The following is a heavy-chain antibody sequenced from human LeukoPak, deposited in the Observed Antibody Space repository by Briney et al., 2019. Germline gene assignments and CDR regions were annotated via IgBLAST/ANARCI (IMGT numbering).Heavy chain of an antibody. CDR3: ARGTARYCSGGCCPTETDY. V-gene: IGHV1-8*01. Sequence: SVKVSCKASGYTFTSYDINWVRQATGQGLEWMGWMNPNSGNTGYAQKFQGRVTMTRNTSISTAYMELSSLRSEDTAVYYCARGTARYCSGGCCPTETDYWGQGTLVTVSS. CDR1: GYTFTSYD. J-gene: IGHJ4*02. D-gene: IGHD2-15*01. CDR2: MNPNSGNT.